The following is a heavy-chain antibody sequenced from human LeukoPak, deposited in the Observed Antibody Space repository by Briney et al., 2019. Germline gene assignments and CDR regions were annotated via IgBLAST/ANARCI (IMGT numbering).Heavy chain of an antibody. D-gene: IGHD5-12*01. Sequence: GGSLRLSCTASGFTLHEYAIHWVRQAPGKGLEWVSGISWTTGSIGYADSVKGRFSISRDNAKNSLYLQMNSLRVEDTALYYCATSGLSGSDWHPPDSWGQGTLVTVSS. CDR2: ISWTTGSI. V-gene: IGHV3-9*01. CDR3: ATSGLSGSDWHPPDS. J-gene: IGHJ5*01. CDR1: GFTLHEYA.